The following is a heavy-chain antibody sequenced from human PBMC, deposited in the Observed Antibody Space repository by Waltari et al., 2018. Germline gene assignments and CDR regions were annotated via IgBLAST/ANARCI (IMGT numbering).Heavy chain of an antibody. J-gene: IGHJ4*02. CDR2: ISSSSSTI. CDR3: ARDSGITMVRGANY. Sequence: EVQLVESGGGLVQPGGSLRLSCAASGFTFSSYSMNWVRQAPGKGLEWVSYISSSSSTIYYADSGKGRFTSSRDNAKNALYLQMNSLRAEDTAVYYCARDSGITMVRGANYWGQGTLVTVSS. CDR1: GFTFSSYS. D-gene: IGHD3-10*01. V-gene: IGHV3-48*04.